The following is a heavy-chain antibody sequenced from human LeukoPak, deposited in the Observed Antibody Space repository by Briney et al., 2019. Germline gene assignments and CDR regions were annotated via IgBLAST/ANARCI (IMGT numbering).Heavy chain of an antibody. CDR3: ARANYYDSSGYYYYYMDV. D-gene: IGHD3-22*01. CDR2: IIPIFGTA. V-gene: IGHV1-69*05. Sequence: GASVKVSCKASGGTFSSYAISWVRQAPGQGLEWMGGIIPIFGTANYAQKFQGRVTITTDESTSTAYMELSSLRSEDTAVYYCARANYYDSSGYYYYYMDVWGKGTTVTVSS. J-gene: IGHJ6*03. CDR1: GGTFSSYA.